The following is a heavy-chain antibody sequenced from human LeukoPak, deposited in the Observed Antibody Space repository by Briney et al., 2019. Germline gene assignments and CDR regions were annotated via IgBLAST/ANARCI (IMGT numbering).Heavy chain of an antibody. D-gene: IGHD1-7*01. J-gene: IGHJ3*02. CDR3: ARFPRYNWNFHDAFDI. Sequence: SQTLSLTCTVSGGSISSGGYYWSWIRQHPGKGLEWIGYIYYSGSTYYNPSLKSRVTISVDTSKNQFSLKLSSVTAADTAVYYCARFPRYNWNFHDAFDIWGQGTMVTVSS. V-gene: IGHV4-31*03. CDR1: GGSISSGGYY. CDR2: IYYSGST.